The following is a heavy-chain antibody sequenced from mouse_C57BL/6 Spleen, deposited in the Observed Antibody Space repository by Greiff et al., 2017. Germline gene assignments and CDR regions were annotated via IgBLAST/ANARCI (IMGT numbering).Heavy chain of an antibody. J-gene: IGHJ4*01. Sequence: VQGVESGAELVRPGASVKLSCKASGYTFTDYDINWVKQRPGQGLEWIARIYPGSGNTYYNEKFKGKATLTAEKSSSTAYMQLSSLTSEVSAVYFCARSRGSFYAMDYWGQGTSVTVSS. CDR1: GYTFTDYD. V-gene: IGHV1-76*01. CDR2: IYPGSGNT. CDR3: ARSRGSFYAMDY.